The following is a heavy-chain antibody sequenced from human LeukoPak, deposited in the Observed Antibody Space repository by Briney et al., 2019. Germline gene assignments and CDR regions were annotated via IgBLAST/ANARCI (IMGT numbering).Heavy chain of an antibody. D-gene: IGHD6-13*01. CDR2: IYYSGST. CDR1: GGSISSGDYY. J-gene: IGHJ6*02. V-gene: IGHV4-31*03. Sequence: SETLSLTCTVSGGSISSGDYYWSWIRQHPGKGLEWIGYIYYSGSTYYNPSLKSRVTISVDTSKNQFSLKLSSVTAADTAVYYCARERRGKAAADPKAYYYYYYGMDVWGQGTTVTVSS. CDR3: ARERRGKAAADPKAYYYYYYGMDV.